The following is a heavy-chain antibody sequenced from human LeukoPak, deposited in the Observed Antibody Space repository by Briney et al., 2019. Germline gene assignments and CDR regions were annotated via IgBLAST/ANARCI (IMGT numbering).Heavy chain of an antibody. Sequence: GGSLRLSCAASGFTVSNNYMSWVRQAPGKGLEWVALIYIGGSTYYADFVKGRFTISRDNSKNTLYLQMSSLRAEDTAVYYCAGVSHKGVWGQGTTVTVSS. CDR2: IYIGGST. J-gene: IGHJ6*02. V-gene: IGHV3-66*01. CDR1: GFTVSNNY. CDR3: AGVSHKGV.